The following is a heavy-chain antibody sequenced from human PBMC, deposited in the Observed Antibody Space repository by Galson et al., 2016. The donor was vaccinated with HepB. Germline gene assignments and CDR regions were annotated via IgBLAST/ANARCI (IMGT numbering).Heavy chain of an antibody. D-gene: IGHD7-27*01. Sequence: CAISWDSVSSNSAGWNWIRQSPSRGLEWLGRTFYRSNWQNDYAESVKSRVTINPDTSKNPFSLQLNSVTPEDTAVYYCSRSYLLGRGFGWWGQGTLVTVSS. CDR3: SRSYLLGRGFGW. J-gene: IGHJ4*02. CDR1: WDSVSSNSAG. CDR2: TFYRSNWQN. V-gene: IGHV6-1*01.